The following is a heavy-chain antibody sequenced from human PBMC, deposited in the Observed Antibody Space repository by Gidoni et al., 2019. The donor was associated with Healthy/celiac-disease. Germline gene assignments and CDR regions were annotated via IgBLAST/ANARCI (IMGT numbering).Heavy chain of an antibody. CDR2: IKSKTDGGTT. D-gene: IGHD6-19*01. J-gene: IGHJ4*02. CDR1: GFTFSNAW. V-gene: IGHV3-15*01. Sequence: EVQLVESGGGLVKPGGSLRLSCAASGFTFSNAWMSWVRQAPGKGLEWVGRIKSKTDGGTTDYAAPVKGRFTISRDDSKNTLYLQMNSLKTEDTAVYYCTTDSGWYDRAHFDYWGQGTLVTVSS. CDR3: TTDSGWYDRAHFDY.